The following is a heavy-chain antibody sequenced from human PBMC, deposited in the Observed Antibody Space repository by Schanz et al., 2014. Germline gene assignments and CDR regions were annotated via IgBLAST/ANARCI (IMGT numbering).Heavy chain of an antibody. CDR1: GASMDNYY. D-gene: IGHD3-3*01. V-gene: IGHV4-59*01. J-gene: IGHJ6*02. CDR2: VYNNGRT. CDR3: ARVVGGAEWLLYDDYYYNLDV. Sequence: QVQLQESGPGLVRPSETLSLTCTVSGASMDNYYWSWIRQPPGKGLEWIGYVYNNGRTYYNPSLKRRVAISVDPSKNQFSLKLTSMTAADTAVYYCARVVGGAEWLLYDDYYYNLDVWGQGTTVTVSS.